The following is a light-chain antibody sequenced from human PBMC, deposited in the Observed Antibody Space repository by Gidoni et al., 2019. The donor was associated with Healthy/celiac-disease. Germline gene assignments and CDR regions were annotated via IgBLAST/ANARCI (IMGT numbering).Light chain of an antibody. CDR3: QQSYSTPLT. CDR2: AAS. CDR1: QSISSY. V-gene: IGKV1-39*01. Sequence: DIKMTQYPSSLSASVGDRVTITCRASQSISSYLHWYQQKPGKAPKLLIYAASSLQSGVPASFSGSGSGTDFTLTISSLQPEDFATYYCQQSYSTPLTFGGGTKVEIK. J-gene: IGKJ4*01.